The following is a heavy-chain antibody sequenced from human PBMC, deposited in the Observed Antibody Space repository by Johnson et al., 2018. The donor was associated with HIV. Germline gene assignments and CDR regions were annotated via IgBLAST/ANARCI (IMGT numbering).Heavy chain of an antibody. Sequence: QVQLVESGGGLVQPGGSLRLSCAASGFTVSSNYMSWVRQAPGKGLEWVAFIRCDGSNKYYADSVKGRFTISRDNSKNTLYLQMNSLRAEDTAVYYCARDRSLYRWLPPPADAFDIWGQGTMVTVSS. V-gene: IGHV3-30*02. CDR1: GFTVSSNY. J-gene: IGHJ3*02. D-gene: IGHD5-12*01. CDR2: IRCDGSNK. CDR3: ARDRSLYRWLPPPADAFDI.